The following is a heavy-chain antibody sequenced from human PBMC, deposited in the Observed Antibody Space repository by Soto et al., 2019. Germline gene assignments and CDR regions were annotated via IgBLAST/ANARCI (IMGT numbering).Heavy chain of an antibody. V-gene: IGHV1-69*08. Sequence: QVQLVQSGAEVKKPGSSVKVSCKASGGTFSSYTISWVRQAPGQGLEWMGRIIPILGIANYAQKFQGRVTNTADKPTSTAYMELSSLRSEDTAVYYCAGDRNDYGDPGGWFAPWGQGTLVTVSS. CDR3: AGDRNDYGDPGGWFAP. CDR1: GGTFSSYT. J-gene: IGHJ5*02. D-gene: IGHD4-17*01. CDR2: IIPILGIA.